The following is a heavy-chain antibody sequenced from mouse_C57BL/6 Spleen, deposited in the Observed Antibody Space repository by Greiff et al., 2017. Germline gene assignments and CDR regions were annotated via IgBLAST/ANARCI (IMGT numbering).Heavy chain of an antibody. CDR3: AINYYGSSYPFAY. CDR2: IYPGDGDT. J-gene: IGHJ3*01. D-gene: IGHD1-1*01. CDR1: GYAFSSSW. Sequence: VHLVESGPELVKPGASVKISCKASGYAFSSSWMNWVKQRPGKGLEWIGRIYPGDGDTNYNGKFKGKATLTADKSSSTAYMQLSSLTSEDSAVYFCAINYYGSSYPFAYWGQGTLVTVSA. V-gene: IGHV1-82*01.